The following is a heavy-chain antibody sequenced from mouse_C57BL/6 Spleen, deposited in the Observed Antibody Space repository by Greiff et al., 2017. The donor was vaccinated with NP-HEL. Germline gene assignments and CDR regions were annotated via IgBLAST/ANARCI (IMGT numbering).Heavy chain of an antibody. CDR3: ASGDPFAY. V-gene: IGHV1-42*01. J-gene: IGHJ3*01. Sequence: CGPELVKPGASVKISCKASGYSFTGYYMNWVKQSPEKSLEWIGEINPSTGGTTYNQKFKAKATLTVDKSSSTAYMQLKSLTSEDSAVYYCASGDPFAYWGQGTLVTVSA. CDR2: INPSTGGT. CDR1: GYSFTGYY.